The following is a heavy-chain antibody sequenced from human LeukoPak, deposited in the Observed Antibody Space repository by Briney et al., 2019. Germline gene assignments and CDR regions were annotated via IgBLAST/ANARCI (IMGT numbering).Heavy chain of an antibody. J-gene: IGHJ3*02. CDR2: IYDSGST. CDR1: TFSNYA. D-gene: IGHD2-15*01. V-gene: IGHV4-30-4*08. Sequence: TFSNYAMTWVRQPPGKGLEWIGYIYDSGSTYYNPSLKSRITISVDTSENRFSLKLSSVTATDTAVYYCARDCSGGSCYGAFDIWGQGTMVTVSS. CDR3: ARDCSGGSCYGAFDI.